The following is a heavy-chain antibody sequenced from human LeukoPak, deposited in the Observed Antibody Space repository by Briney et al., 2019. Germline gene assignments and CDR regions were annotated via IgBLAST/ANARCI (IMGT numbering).Heavy chain of an antibody. CDR1: GFTFSSYW. CDR3: TRPSYDSSVSGVVY. D-gene: IGHD3-22*01. J-gene: IGHJ4*02. V-gene: IGHV3-73*01. Sequence: GGSLRLSCAASGFTFSSYWMSWVRQASGKGLEWVGRIRSKANSYATTDVASVRGRFSISRDDSKNTAYLQMNSLKTEGTAVYYCTRPSYDSSVSGVVYWGQGTLVTVPS. CDR2: IRSKANSYAT.